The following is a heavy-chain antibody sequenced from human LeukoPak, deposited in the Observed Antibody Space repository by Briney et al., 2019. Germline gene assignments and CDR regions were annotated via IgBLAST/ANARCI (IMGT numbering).Heavy chain of an antibody. Sequence: GGSLRLSCAASGFTFSSYWMSWVRQAPGKGLEWVASIKQDGSEKYCVDSVKGRFTISRDNANNSLYLQMNSLRADDTAVYYCARGGSSGWWAFDIWGQGTMVTVSS. CDR3: ARGGSSGWWAFDI. V-gene: IGHV3-7*01. CDR1: GFTFSSYW. J-gene: IGHJ3*02. D-gene: IGHD6-19*01. CDR2: IKQDGSEK.